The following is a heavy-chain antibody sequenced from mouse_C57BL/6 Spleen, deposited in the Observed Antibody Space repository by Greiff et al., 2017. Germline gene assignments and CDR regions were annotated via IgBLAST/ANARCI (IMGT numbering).Heavy chain of an antibody. D-gene: IGHD2-3*01. V-gene: IGHV1-26*01. CDR2: INPNNGGT. Sequence: EVQLQQSGPELVKPGASVKISCKASGYTFTDYYMNWVKQSHGKSLEWIGDINPNNGGTSYNQKLKGKATLTVDKSSSTAYMELRSLTSEDSAVYYCARRGWLPLYAMDYWGQGTSVTVSS. J-gene: IGHJ4*01. CDR3: ARRGWLPLYAMDY. CDR1: GYTFTDYY.